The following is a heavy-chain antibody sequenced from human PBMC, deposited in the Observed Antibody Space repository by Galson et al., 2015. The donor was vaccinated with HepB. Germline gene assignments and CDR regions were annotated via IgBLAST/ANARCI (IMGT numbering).Heavy chain of an antibody. CDR2: IYPGDSDT. J-gene: IGHJ4*02. CDR1: GYSFTSYW. V-gene: IGHV5-51*01. CDR3: ARQLQGVAAAGIIFDY. D-gene: IGHD6-13*01. Sequence: QSGAEVKKPGESLKISCKGSGYSFTSYWIGWVRQMPGKGLEWMGIIYPGDSDTRYSPSFQGQVTISADKSISTAYLQWSSLKASDTAMYYCARQLQGVAAAGIIFDYWGQGTLVTVSS.